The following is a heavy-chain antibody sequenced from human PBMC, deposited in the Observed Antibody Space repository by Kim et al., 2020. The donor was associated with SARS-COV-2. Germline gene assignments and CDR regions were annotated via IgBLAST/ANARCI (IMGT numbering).Heavy chain of an antibody. CDR1: GFTFTNYS. V-gene: IGHV1-18*04. CDR3: ARELLVAAAEKRAFDY. Sequence: ASVKVSCKASGFTFTNYSISWVRQAPGQGLEWMGWISAYNGNTHYAQKLQGRVTMTTDTSTSTAYMELRSLRSDETAVYYCARELLVAAAEKRAFDYWGQGTLVTVSS. J-gene: IGHJ4*02. CDR2: ISAYNGNT. D-gene: IGHD6-13*01.